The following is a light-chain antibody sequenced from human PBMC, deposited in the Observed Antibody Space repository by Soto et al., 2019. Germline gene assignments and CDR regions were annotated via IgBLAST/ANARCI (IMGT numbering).Light chain of an antibody. CDR3: QQYNNWPSIT. Sequence: DIVMTQSPVSLSVSPGERATLSCRASQSVSSNLAWYQHKPGQAPRLLIYGASTRATGTPLRFSGSGSGTEFTLTISSLQSEDFAVYYCQQYNNWPSITFGQGTRLEIK. J-gene: IGKJ5*01. V-gene: IGKV3-15*01. CDR1: QSVSSN. CDR2: GAS.